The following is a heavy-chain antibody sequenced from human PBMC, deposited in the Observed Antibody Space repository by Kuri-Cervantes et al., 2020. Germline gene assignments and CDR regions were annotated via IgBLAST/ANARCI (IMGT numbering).Heavy chain of an antibody. CDR1: GGSISSGGYS. J-gene: IGHJ4*02. Sequence: SQTLSLTCAASGGSISSGGYSWSWIRQPPGKGLEWIGYIYHSGSTYYNPSLKSRVTISVDRSKNQFSLKLSSVTAADTAVYYCARVNPYCGGDCWGYFDYWGQGTLVTVSS. CDR3: ARVNPYCGGDCWGYFDY. CDR2: IYHSGST. V-gene: IGHV4-30-2*01. D-gene: IGHD2-21*02.